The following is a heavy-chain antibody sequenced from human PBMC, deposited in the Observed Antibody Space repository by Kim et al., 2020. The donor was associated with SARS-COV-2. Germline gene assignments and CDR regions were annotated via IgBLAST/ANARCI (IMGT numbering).Heavy chain of an antibody. D-gene: IGHD5-12*01. J-gene: IGHJ4*02. Sequence: YYAASVKGRFTISRDNSHHTVYLHMNSLRVEDPAVYYCATDLVATRPSDYWGQGTLVTVSS. CDR3: ATDLVATRPSDY. V-gene: IGHV3-33*01.